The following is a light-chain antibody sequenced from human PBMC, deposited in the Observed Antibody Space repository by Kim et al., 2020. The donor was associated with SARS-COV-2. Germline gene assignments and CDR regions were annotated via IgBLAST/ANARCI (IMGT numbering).Light chain of an antibody. Sequence: SPGERATPSCRASQSVSSSYLAWYQQKPGQAPRLLIYGASSRATGIPDRFSGSGSGTDFTLTISRLEPVDFAVYYCQQYGSSPRTFGQGTKVDIK. CDR2: GAS. CDR3: QQYGSSPRT. V-gene: IGKV3-20*01. J-gene: IGKJ1*01. CDR1: QSVSSSY.